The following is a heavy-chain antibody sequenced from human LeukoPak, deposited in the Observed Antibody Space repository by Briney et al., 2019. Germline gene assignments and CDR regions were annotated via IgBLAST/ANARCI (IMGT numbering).Heavy chain of an antibody. CDR1: GGSFSGYY. V-gene: IGHV4-34*01. Sequence: PSETLSLTCAVYGGSFSGYYWSWIRQPPGKGLEWIGEINHSGSTNYNPSLKSRVTISVDTSKNQFSLKLSSVTAADTAVYYCARVGDNRLRPLDYWGQGTLVTVSS. D-gene: IGHD5-12*01. CDR3: ARVGDNRLRPLDY. CDR2: INHSGST. J-gene: IGHJ4*02.